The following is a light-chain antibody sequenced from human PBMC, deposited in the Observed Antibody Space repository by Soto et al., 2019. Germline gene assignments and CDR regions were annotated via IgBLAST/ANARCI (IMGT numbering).Light chain of an antibody. CDR3: QQYGSSPPT. Sequence: ILLTQSPGTLSLCPGEITTLSCRSSQSISRYLAWYQQKPGQGPRLLIYGASSRATGTPDRFSGSGSGTDFTLTINRLEPEDFALYYCQQYGSSPPTFGQGAKVDIK. CDR2: GAS. CDR1: QSISRY. V-gene: IGKV3-20*01. J-gene: IGKJ1*01.